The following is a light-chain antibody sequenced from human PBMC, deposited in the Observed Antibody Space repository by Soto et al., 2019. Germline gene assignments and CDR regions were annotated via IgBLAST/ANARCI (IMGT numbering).Light chain of an antibody. CDR2: GAS. Sequence: GARLPFSVRASQGVSRKLAWYQHKPGQAPRLLISGASTRATPIPARYSGSGSWTEFTLAITLLQSGDFAVLYCEPYNNRPRAFSQGTKVDIK. CDR1: QGVSRK. J-gene: IGKJ1*01. V-gene: IGKV3-15*01. CDR3: EPYNNRPRA.